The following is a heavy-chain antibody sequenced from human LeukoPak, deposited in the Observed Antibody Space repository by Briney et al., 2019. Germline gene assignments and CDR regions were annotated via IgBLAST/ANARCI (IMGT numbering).Heavy chain of an antibody. Sequence: PSETLSLTCTVSGDSLNSYYWTWIRQPPGEGLQWIGYIFYSGSSNYNASLRSRVAISVDTSKNQFSLKLTSVTAADTAVYYCAGRAARFFDYWGQGILVTVS. V-gene: IGHV4-59*01. J-gene: IGHJ4*02. CDR2: IFYSGSS. D-gene: IGHD6-25*01. CDR3: AGRAARFFDY. CDR1: GDSLNSYY.